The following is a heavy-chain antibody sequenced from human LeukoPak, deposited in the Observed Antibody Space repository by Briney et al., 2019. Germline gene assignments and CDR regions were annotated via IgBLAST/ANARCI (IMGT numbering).Heavy chain of an antibody. D-gene: IGHD3-22*01. J-gene: IGHJ5*02. CDR1: GFTFSSYA. CDR3: AKDGAVVASGWFDP. CDR2: ISGSGGST. V-gene: IGHV3-23*01. Sequence: PGGSLRLSCAASGFTFSSYAMSWVRQAPGKGLEWVSGISGSGGSTYYADSVKGRFTISRDNSKNTLYLQMNSLRAEDTAVYCCAKDGAVVASGWFDPWGQGTLVTVSS.